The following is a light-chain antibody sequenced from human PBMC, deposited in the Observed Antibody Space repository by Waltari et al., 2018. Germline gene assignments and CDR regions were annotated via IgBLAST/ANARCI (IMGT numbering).Light chain of an antibody. CDR3: AAWDDSLSGRWV. V-gene: IGLV1-47*01. CDR1: SSNIGSNY. Sequence: QSVLTQPPSASGTPGQRVTISCSGSSSNIGSNYVYWYQQLPGTAPKLLIYRNNRRPAGVPDRLSGSKSGTSASLAISGLRSEDEADYYCAAWDDSLSGRWVFGGGTKLTVL. CDR2: RNN. J-gene: IGLJ3*02.